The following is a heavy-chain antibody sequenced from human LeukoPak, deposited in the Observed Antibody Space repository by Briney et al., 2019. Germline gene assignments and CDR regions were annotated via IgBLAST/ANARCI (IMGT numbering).Heavy chain of an antibody. D-gene: IGHD5-24*01. CDR3: ARDGRDGYNLVHY. CDR2: INPNSGGT. CDR1: GYTFTGYY. Sequence: ASVKVSCEASGYTFTGYYIHWVRQAPGQGLERMGWINPNSGGTNYAQKFQGRVTMTRDTSSSGVYMELSRLRSDDTAVYYCARDGRDGYNLVHYWGQGTLVTVSS. V-gene: IGHV1-2*02. J-gene: IGHJ4*02.